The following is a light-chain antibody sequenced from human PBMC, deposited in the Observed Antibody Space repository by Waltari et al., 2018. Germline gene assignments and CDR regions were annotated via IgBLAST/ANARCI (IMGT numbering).Light chain of an antibody. J-gene: IGLJ1*01. Sequence: QSALTQPPSVSGSPGQSVTISCTGCSSDVGTYNRVSLYRQSPGTAPKLVIYEVTNRPSVTPDLFPGSTPRTPASLTISGLKAEDVADDHRSLYTSSATYAFGTATEVTVL. CDR1: SSDVGTYNR. V-gene: IGLV2-18*01. CDR2: EVT. CDR3: SLYTSSATYA.